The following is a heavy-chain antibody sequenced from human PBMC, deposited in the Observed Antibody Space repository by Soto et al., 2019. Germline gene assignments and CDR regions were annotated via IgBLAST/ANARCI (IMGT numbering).Heavy chain of an antibody. Sequence: SVKVSCKASGGTFSSYAISWVRQAPGKGLEWMGGIIPIFGTANYAQKFQGRVTITADESTSTAYMELSSLRSEDTAVYYCARGKGYCSSTSCQGLMDVWGQGTTVTVS. J-gene: IGHJ6*02. D-gene: IGHD2-2*01. CDR1: GGTFSSYA. CDR3: ARGKGYCSSTSCQGLMDV. V-gene: IGHV1-69*13. CDR2: IIPIFGTA.